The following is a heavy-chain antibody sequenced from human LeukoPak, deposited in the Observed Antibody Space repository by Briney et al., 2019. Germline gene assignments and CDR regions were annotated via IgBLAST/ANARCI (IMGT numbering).Heavy chain of an antibody. Sequence: PGGSLRLSCAASGFTFSSYWMHWVRQAPGKGLVWVSRINSDGSSTSYADSVKGRFTISRDNAKNTLYLQMNSLRAEDTAVYYCAAGEHGYHDNDAFDIWGQGTMVTLSS. J-gene: IGHJ3*02. CDR3: AAGEHGYHDNDAFDI. CDR2: INSDGSST. V-gene: IGHV3-74*01. CDR1: GFTFSSYW. D-gene: IGHD5-24*01.